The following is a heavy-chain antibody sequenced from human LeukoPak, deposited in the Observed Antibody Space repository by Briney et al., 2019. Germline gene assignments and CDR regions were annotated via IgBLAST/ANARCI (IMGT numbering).Heavy chain of an antibody. D-gene: IGHD1-26*01. V-gene: IGHV3-30*04. CDR2: ISYDGSNK. CDR3: ARSVGSXYYFDY. J-gene: IGHJ4*02. Sequence: GGSLRLSCAASGFTFSSYAMHWVRQAPGKGLEWVAVISYDGSNKYYADSVKGRFTISRDNSKNTLYLQMNSLRAEDTAVYYCARSVGSXYYFDYWGQGXLXTXSS. CDR1: GFTFSSYA.